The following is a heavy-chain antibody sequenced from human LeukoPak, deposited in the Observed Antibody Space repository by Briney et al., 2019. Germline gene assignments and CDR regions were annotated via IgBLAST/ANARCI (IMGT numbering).Heavy chain of an antibody. V-gene: IGHV3-30*18. CDR3: AKDRFDYGDPELDY. CDR1: GFTFSSYG. D-gene: IGHD4-17*01. Sequence: GGSLRLSCAASGFTFSSYGMHWVRQAPGKGLEWVPVISYDGSNKYYADSVKGRFTISRDNSKNTLYLQMNSLRAEDKAVYYCAKDRFDYGDPELDYWGQGTLVTVSS. J-gene: IGHJ4*02. CDR2: ISYDGSNK.